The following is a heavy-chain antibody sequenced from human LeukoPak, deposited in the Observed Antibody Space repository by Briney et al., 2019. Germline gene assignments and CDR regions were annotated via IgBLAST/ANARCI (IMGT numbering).Heavy chain of an antibody. D-gene: IGHD2-15*01. CDR1: GGSISSSSYY. CDR2: IYYSGST. V-gene: IGHV4-39*07. Sequence: SQTLSLTCTVSGGSISSSSYYWGWIRQPPGKGLEWIGSIYYSGSTYYNPSLKSRVTISVDTSKNQFSLNLNSVTAADTAVYYCAKGIGRYCSGGSCMNKLFDFWGQGTLVTVSS. J-gene: IGHJ4*02. CDR3: AKGIGRYCSGGSCMNKLFDF.